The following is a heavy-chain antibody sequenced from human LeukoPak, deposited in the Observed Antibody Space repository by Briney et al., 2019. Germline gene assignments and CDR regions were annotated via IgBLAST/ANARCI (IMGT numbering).Heavy chain of an antibody. CDR1: GYTLTELS. J-gene: IGHJ4*02. Sequence: ASVKVSCKVSGYTLTELSKHWVRQAPGKGLEWMGGFDPEDGETIYAQKFQGRVTMTEDTSTDTAYMELSSLRSEDTAVYYCATDGPMRYCSSTSCYSGGYWGQGTLVTVSS. D-gene: IGHD2-2*01. CDR3: ATDGPMRYCSSTSCYSGGY. V-gene: IGHV1-24*01. CDR2: FDPEDGET.